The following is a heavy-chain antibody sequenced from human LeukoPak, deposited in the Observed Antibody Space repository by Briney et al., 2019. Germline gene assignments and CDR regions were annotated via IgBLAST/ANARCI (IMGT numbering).Heavy chain of an antibody. D-gene: IGHD2-2*01. CDR2: IYYSGST. V-gene: IGHV4-59*01. Sequence: SETLSLTCTVSGGSISSYYWSWTRQPPGKGLEWIGYIYYSGSTNYNPSLKSRVTISVDTSKNQFSLKLSSVTAADTAVYYCARDHGPSSWFDPWGQGTLVTVSS. CDR3: ARDHGPSSWFDP. J-gene: IGHJ5*02. CDR1: GGSISSYY.